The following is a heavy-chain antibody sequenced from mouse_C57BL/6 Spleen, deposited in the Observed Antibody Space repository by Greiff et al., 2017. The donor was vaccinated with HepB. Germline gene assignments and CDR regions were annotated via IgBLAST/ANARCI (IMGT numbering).Heavy chain of an antibody. CDR1: GYTFTDYY. Sequence: EVQLQQSGPVLVKPGASVKMSCKASGYTFTDYYMNWVKQSHGKSLEWIGVINPYNGGTSYNQKFKGKATLTVDKSSSPAYMELNSLTSEDSAVYYCARGLGPYYFDYWGRGTTLTVSS. CDR3: ARGLGPYYFDY. D-gene: IGHD4-1*01. CDR2: INPYNGGT. V-gene: IGHV1-19*01. J-gene: IGHJ2*01.